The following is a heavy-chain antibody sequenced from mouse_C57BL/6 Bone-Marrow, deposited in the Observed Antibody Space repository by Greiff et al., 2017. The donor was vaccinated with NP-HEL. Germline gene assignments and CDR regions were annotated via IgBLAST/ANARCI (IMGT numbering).Heavy chain of an antibody. CDR3: ASPYDYDVAWFAY. V-gene: IGHV5-6*02. Sequence: DVMLVASGGDLVKPGGSLKLSCAASGFTFSSYGMSWVRQTPDKRLEWVATISSGGSYTYYPDSVKGRFTISRDNAKNTLYLQMSSLKSEDTAMYYCASPYDYDVAWFAYWGQGTLVTVSA. D-gene: IGHD2-4*01. CDR2: ISSGGSYT. CDR1: GFTFSSYG. J-gene: IGHJ3*01.